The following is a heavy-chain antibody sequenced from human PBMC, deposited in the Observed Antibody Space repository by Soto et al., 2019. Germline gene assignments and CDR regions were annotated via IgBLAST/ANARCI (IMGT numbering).Heavy chain of an antibody. CDR1: GGSIGSYY. Sequence: QVQLQESGPGLVKPSETLSLTCSVSGGSIGSYYWSWIRQPPGKGLEWIGYIYYSGSTNYNPSLXSXAXRXXDTSNHQFSLKLSSVTAAHTAVYYCARGGWRQIDYWGQGTLVTVSS. D-gene: IGHD3-3*01. CDR3: ARGGWRQIDY. J-gene: IGHJ4*02. V-gene: IGHV4-59*08. CDR2: IYYSGST.